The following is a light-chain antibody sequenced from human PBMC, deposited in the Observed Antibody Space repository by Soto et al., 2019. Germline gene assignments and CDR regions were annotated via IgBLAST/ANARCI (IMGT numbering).Light chain of an antibody. CDR2: GAS. CDR1: QSVSSN. Sequence: EIVMTQSPATLSVSPGERATLSCRASQSVSSNLAWYQQQPGQAPRLLIYGASNRATGIPDRVSGSGSGTDFTLTINRLEPEDFAVYYCQQYASSPWTFGQGTKVEI. V-gene: IGKV3-20*01. J-gene: IGKJ1*01. CDR3: QQYASSPWT.